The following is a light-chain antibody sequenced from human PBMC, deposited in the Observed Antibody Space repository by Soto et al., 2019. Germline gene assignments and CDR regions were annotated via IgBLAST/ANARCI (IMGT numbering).Light chain of an antibody. CDR3: QSYDSSLRRV. CDR2: GSS. CDR1: SSNIGAGYD. V-gene: IGLV1-40*01. J-gene: IGLJ2*01. Sequence: QSVLTQPPSVSAAPGQSVTISCTGSSSNIGAGYDVHWYQQLPGTAPKLLIYGSSNRPSGVPDRFSGSKSGTSASLAITGLQAVDEADYYCQSYDSSLRRVFGGGTKLTVL.